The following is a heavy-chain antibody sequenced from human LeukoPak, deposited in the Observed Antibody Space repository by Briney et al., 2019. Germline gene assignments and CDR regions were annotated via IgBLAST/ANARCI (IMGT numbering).Heavy chain of an antibody. J-gene: IGHJ4*02. CDR3: ARHTGYYYSDY. Sequence: GEALQISCKGSGYSFTSYWIGWGRALPGEGLEWMGIIYPGDSDTRYSPSFQGQVTISADKSISTAYLQWSSLKASDTAMYYCARHTGYYYSDYWGQGTLLTVSS. D-gene: IGHD3-22*01. CDR2: IYPGDSDT. CDR1: GYSFTSYW. V-gene: IGHV5-51*01.